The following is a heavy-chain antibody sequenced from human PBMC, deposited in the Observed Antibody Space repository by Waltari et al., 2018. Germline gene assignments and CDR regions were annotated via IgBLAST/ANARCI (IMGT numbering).Heavy chain of an antibody. J-gene: IGHJ4*02. CDR1: GDSISSSSYY. Sequence: QLQLQESGPGLVKASETLPLTCTVSGDSISSSSYYWGWVRQPPGKGLEWIGKMYYSGSTYYNPSLKSRVTISGDTSKSQFSLKLSSVTAADTSMYYCVRHARTTSGGKHFDHWGQGMLVTVSP. CDR3: VRHARTTSGGKHFDH. D-gene: IGHD2-15*01. CDR2: MYYSGST. V-gene: IGHV4-39*01.